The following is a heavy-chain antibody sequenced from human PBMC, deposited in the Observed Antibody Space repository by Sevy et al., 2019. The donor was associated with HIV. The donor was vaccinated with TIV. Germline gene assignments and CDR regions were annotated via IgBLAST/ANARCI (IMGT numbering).Heavy chain of an antibody. V-gene: IGHV3-33*01. D-gene: IGHD6-19*01. J-gene: IGHJ6*02. Sequence: GGSLRLSCAASGFTFSSYGMHWVRQAPGKGLEWVAVIWYDGSNKYYADSVKGRFTISRDNSKNTLYLQMNSLRAEDTAVYYCARELVEQWLVPGLNYYGMDVWGQGTTVTVSS. CDR2: IWYDGSNK. CDR1: GFTFSSYG. CDR3: ARELVEQWLVPGLNYYGMDV.